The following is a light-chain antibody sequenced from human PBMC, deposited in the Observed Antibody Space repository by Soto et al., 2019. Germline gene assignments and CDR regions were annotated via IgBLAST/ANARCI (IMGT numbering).Light chain of an antibody. V-gene: IGKV1-39*01. J-gene: IGKJ3*01. CDR2: GAS. CDR1: QNILNH. Sequence: IQLTQSPSSLSASVGDRVTITCRTSQNILNHLNWYQQKPGKVPKILIYGASTLHNGVPSRFSAGGSGSLFTLTISNLQPGDFATYYCQQTLNTFFTFGPGT. CDR3: QQTLNTFFT.